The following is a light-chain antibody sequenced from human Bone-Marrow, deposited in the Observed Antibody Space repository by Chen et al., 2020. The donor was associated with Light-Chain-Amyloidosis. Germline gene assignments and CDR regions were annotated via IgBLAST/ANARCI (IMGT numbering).Light chain of an antibody. CDR3: QQYDQLPPS. J-gene: IGKJ2*01. V-gene: IGKV1-33*01. Sequence: DIQMTQSPSSLSASVGDRVTITCQASQDITNYLNWYQQKPGKAPKLLIYDASNLETGVPSRFSGSGSGTDFTFSISSLQPEDIATYYCQQYDQLPPSFGQGTKLEIK. CDR2: DAS. CDR1: QDITNY.